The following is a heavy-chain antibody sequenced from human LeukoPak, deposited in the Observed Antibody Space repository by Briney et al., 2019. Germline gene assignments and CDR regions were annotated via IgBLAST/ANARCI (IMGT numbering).Heavy chain of an antibody. Sequence: SETLSLTCAVYGGSFSGYYWSWIRQPPGKGLEWIGEINHSGSTNYNPSLKSRVTISVDTSQNQFSLKLSSVTAADTAMYFCARGSRLYYYDSSGYYYYWGQGTLVTVSS. CDR1: GGSFSGYY. J-gene: IGHJ4*02. CDR2: INHSGST. D-gene: IGHD3-22*01. V-gene: IGHV4-34*01. CDR3: ARGSRLYYYDSSGYYYY.